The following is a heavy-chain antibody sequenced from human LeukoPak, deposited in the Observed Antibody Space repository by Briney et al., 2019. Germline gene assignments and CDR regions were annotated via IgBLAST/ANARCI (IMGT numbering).Heavy chain of an antibody. Sequence: TGGSLRLSCAASGFTFSSCWMHWVRQAPGKGLAWVSRISGDGSTTRYADSVKGRFTISRDNAKNTLFLQMSSLRAEDTAVYYCARDNNWNYPDYWGQGTLVTVSS. D-gene: IGHD1-7*01. CDR3: ARDNNWNYPDY. CDR1: GFTFSSCW. V-gene: IGHV3-74*01. CDR2: ISGDGSTT. J-gene: IGHJ4*02.